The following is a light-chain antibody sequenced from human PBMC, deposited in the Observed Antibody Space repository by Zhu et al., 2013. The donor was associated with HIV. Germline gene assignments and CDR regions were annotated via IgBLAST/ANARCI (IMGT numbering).Light chain of an antibody. Sequence: SYELTQPPSVSVSPGQTASITCSGDKLGDKYACWYQQKPGQSPVLVIYQDSKRPSGIPERFSGSNSGNTATLTISRVEAGDEADYYCQVWDTSSDHRYVFGTGTKVTVL. J-gene: IGLJ1*01. V-gene: IGLV3-1*01. CDR2: QDS. CDR3: QVWDTSSDHRYV. CDR1: KLGDKY.